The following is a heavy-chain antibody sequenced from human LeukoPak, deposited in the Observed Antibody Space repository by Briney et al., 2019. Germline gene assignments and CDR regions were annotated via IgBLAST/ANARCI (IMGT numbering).Heavy chain of an antibody. CDR3: ASLTVGATGHY. V-gene: IGHV3-74*01. CDR1: GFTFSTYW. D-gene: IGHD1-26*01. J-gene: IGHJ4*02. CDR2: INPDGSNT. Sequence: GGSLRLSCAASGFTFSTYWMSWVRQVPGKGLVWVSRINPDGSNTAYADSVKGRFPISRDNAKNALYLQMNTLRAEDTAVYYCASLTVGATGHYWGQGTLVTVSS.